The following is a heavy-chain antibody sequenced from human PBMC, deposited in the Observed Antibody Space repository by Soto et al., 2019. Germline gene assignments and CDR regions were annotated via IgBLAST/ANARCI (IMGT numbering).Heavy chain of an antibody. CDR2: INAGNGNT. D-gene: IGHD6-13*01. V-gene: IGHV1-3*01. CDR3: AREGSSSWHTYYYYYGMDV. Sequence: GASVKVSCKASGYTFTSYAMHWVRQAPGQRLEWMGWINAGNGNTKYSQKFQGGVTITRDTSASTAYMELSSLRSEDTAVYYCAREGSSSWHTYYYYYGMDVWGQGTTVTVSS. CDR1: GYTFTSYA. J-gene: IGHJ6*02.